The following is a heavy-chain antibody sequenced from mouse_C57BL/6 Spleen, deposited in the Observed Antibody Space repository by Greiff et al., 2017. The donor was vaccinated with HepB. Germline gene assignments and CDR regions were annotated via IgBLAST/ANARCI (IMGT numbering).Heavy chain of an antibody. CDR1: GYTFTSYW. CDR2: IYPSDNES. V-gene: IGHV1-61*01. Sequence: VQLQQSGSELVRPGSSVKLSCKASGYTFTSYWMDWVKQRPGQGLELIGNIYPSDNESLYNQKFKDKATLTVDKSSSTAYMQLRSLTSEDSAVLYCARGNDVGFDTWGQGTTLTVSS. J-gene: IGHJ2*01. D-gene: IGHD2-2*01. CDR3: ARGNDVGFDT.